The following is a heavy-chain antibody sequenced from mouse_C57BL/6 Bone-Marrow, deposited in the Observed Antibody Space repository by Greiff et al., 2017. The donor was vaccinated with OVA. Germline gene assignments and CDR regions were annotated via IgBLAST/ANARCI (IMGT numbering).Heavy chain of an antibody. CDR1: GYTFTGYW. J-gene: IGHJ2*01. CDR3: ARKDYYGSSLGY. D-gene: IGHD1-1*01. V-gene: IGHV1-9*01. Sequence: VHLVESGAELMKPGASVKLSCKATGYTFTGYWIEWVKQRPGHGLEWIGEILPGSGSTNSNEKFKGKATFTADTSSNTAYMQLSSLTTEDSAIYYCARKDYYGSSLGYWGQGTTLTVSS. CDR2: ILPGSGST.